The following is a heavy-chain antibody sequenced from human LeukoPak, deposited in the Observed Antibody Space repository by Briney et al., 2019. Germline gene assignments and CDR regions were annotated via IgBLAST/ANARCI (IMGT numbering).Heavy chain of an antibody. Sequence: PSETLSLTCAVSGGSISSSNWWSWVRQPPGKGLEWIGEIYHSGGTNYNPSLKSRVTISVDTSKNQFSLKLSSVTAADTAVYYCARGGNLVYWFDPWGQGTLVTVSS. CDR1: GGSISSSNW. CDR3: ARGGNLVYWFDP. D-gene: IGHD3-16*01. CDR2: IYHSGGT. J-gene: IGHJ5*02. V-gene: IGHV4-4*02.